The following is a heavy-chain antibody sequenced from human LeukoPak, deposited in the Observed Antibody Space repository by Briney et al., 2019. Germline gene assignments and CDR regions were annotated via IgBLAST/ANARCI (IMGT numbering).Heavy chain of an antibody. CDR2: IRNDGTNK. CDR3: AKDRVPTSMTIFDS. V-gene: IGHV3-30*02. J-gene: IGHJ4*02. CDR1: GFSFSSHG. D-gene: IGHD2-2*01. Sequence: GGSLRLSCAASGFSFSSHGMHWVRQAPGKGLEWVSFIRNDGTNKFYADSVKGRFTISRDNSKNTLYLQMDSLRGEDTAVYYCAKDRVPTSMTIFDSWGQGTLVTVSS.